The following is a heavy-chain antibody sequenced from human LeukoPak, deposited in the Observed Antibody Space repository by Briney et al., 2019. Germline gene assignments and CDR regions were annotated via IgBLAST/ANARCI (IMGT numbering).Heavy chain of an antibody. Sequence: PGGSLRLSCAASRFTFGSPWMSWVRQAPGKGLEWVANIKQDGSEKYYVDSVKGRFTISRDNAKNSLYLQMNSLRAEDTGVYYCARDRLAARPGSLHEYWGQGTLVTVSS. CDR3: ARDRLAARPGSLHEY. V-gene: IGHV3-7*01. J-gene: IGHJ4*02. D-gene: IGHD6-6*01. CDR1: RFTFGSPW. CDR2: IKQDGSEK.